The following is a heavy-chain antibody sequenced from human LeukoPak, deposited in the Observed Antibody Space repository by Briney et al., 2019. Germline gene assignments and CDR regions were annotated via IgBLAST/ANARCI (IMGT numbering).Heavy chain of an antibody. CDR3: AKDDGYCSGGSCHGFDY. Sequence: GGSLRLSCAASGFTFSSYGMHWVRQAPGKGLEWVAFIRYDGSNKYYADSVKGRFTISRDNSKNSLYLQMNSLRAEDTALYYCAKDDGYCSGGSCHGFDYWGQGTLVTVSS. D-gene: IGHD2-15*01. CDR2: IRYDGSNK. V-gene: IGHV3-30*02. J-gene: IGHJ4*02. CDR1: GFTFSSYG.